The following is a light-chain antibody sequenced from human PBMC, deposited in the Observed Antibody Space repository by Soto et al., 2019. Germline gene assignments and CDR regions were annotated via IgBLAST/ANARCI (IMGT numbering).Light chain of an antibody. CDR2: GAS. CDR3: QQYGSSLSIT. Sequence: EIVLTQSPGTLSLSPGERVTLSCRASQSVSSSYLAWYQQKPGQAPRLLIYGASSRATGIPDRFSGSGSGTDFTLTISRLEPEDCAVYYCQQYGSSLSITFGQGTRLEIK. CDR1: QSVSSSY. J-gene: IGKJ5*01. V-gene: IGKV3-20*01.